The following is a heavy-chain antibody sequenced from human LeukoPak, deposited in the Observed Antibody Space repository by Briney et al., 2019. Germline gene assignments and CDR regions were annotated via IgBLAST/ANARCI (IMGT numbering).Heavy chain of an antibody. V-gene: IGHV3-23*01. CDR1: GFTFSSDA. Sequence: GGSLRLSCAASGFTFSSDAMSWVRQAPGKGLEWVSAISGSGGSTYYADSVKGRFTISRDNSKNTLYLQMNSLRAEDTAVYYCAKDRRGEQWLVLLDAFDIWGQGTMVTVSS. J-gene: IGHJ3*02. D-gene: IGHD6-19*01. CDR3: AKDRRGEQWLVLLDAFDI. CDR2: ISGSGGST.